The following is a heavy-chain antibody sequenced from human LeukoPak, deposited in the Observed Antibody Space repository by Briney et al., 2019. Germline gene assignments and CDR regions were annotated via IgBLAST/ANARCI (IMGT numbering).Heavy chain of an antibody. Sequence: GGSLRLSCAASGFSLRAYDLIWVRQAPGKGLDWVSIINGGGDIMMYEDSVKGRFTISRENSKNTFYLQMNSLRVEDTAVYYCAMRDRGYGLDIWGQGTMVTVSS. CDR1: GFSLRAYD. J-gene: IGHJ3*02. CDR2: INGGGDIM. D-gene: IGHD3-10*01. CDR3: AMRDRGYGLDI. V-gene: IGHV3-23*01.